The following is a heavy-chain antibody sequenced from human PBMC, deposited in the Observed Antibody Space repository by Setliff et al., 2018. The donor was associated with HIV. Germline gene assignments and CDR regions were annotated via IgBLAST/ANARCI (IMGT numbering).Heavy chain of an antibody. CDR1: GGSISTGVYY. CDR2: ISASGST. D-gene: IGHD1-26*01. V-gene: IGHV4-61*02. CDR3: ARHGQRSYYDTFDY. J-gene: IGHJ4*02. Sequence: SETLSLTCTVSGGSISTGVYYWSWIRQPADKALEWIGRISASGSTNYNPSLESRVTLSIDTSNNQFSLKLTSVTAADTAVYYCARHGQRSYYDTFDYWGQGTLVTVSS.